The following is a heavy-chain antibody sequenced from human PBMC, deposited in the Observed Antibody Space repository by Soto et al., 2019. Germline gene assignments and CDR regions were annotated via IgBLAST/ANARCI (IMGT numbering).Heavy chain of an antibody. D-gene: IGHD5-18*01. V-gene: IGHV4-39*07. CDR1: GASISSSDHF. J-gene: IGHJ4*02. CDR2: VYYGGST. Sequence: SETLSLTCTVSGASISSSDHFWGWIRQPPGKGLEWIGSVYYGGSTYYTPSLKDRVTISVDTSKNQFSLKLSSVTAADTAVYYCARAGYSYGTAPFDYWGQGTLVTVSS. CDR3: ARAGYSYGTAPFDY.